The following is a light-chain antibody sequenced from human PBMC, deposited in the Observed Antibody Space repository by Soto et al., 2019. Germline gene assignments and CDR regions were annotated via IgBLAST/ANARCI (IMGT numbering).Light chain of an antibody. CDR3: CSDTGSYSWV. J-gene: IGLJ3*02. CDR1: SSDVGGYNY. Sequence: QSALTQPRSVSGSPGQSVTISCTGTSSDVGGYNYVSWYQQHPGKAPKVMIYDVSKRPSGVLDRFSGSKSDNTASLTISGLQAEDEADYYCCSDTGSYSWVFGGGTKLTVL. V-gene: IGLV2-11*01. CDR2: DVS.